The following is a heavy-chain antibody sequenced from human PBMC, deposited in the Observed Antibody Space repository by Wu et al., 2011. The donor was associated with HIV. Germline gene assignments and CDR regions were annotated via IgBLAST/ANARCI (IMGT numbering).Heavy chain of an antibody. CDR2: MHPNSGNT. Sequence: QVQLVQSGAEVKKPGASARVSCKASGYTFSSYDINWVRQATGQGLEWMGWMHPNSGNTGYAQKFQDRVTMTRNTSISTAYMELSSLRSEDTAMYYCARSGVSAEYYFYYMNVWGKGTTVTVSS. CDR1: GYTFSSYD. CDR3: ARSGVSAEYYFYYMNV. D-gene: IGHD2-2*01. V-gene: IGHV1-8*02. J-gene: IGHJ6*03.